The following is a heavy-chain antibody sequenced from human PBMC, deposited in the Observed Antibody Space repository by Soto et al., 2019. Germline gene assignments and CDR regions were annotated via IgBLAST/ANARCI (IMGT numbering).Heavy chain of an antibody. Sequence: GGSLRLSCAASGFTFSSYAMSWVRQAPGKGLERVSAISGSGGSTYYADSVKGRFTISRDNSKNTLYLQMNSLRAEDTAVYYCAKRIAVAGTVDYWGQGTLVTVSS. CDR2: ISGSGGST. J-gene: IGHJ4*02. CDR1: GFTFSSYA. CDR3: AKRIAVAGTVDY. V-gene: IGHV3-23*01. D-gene: IGHD6-19*01.